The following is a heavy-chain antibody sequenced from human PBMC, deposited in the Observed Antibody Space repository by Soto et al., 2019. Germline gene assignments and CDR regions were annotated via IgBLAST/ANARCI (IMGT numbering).Heavy chain of an antibody. J-gene: IGHJ3*02. CDR2: ISYDGSNK. D-gene: IGHD4-4*01. V-gene: IGHV3-30*18. CDR3: AKDSPALQAAFDI. CDR1: GFTFSSYG. Sequence: QVQLVESGGGVVQPGRSLRLSCAASGFTFSSYGMHWVRQAPGKGLEWVAVISYDGSNKYYADSVKGRFTISRDNSKNTLYLQMNSLIAEDTAVYYCAKDSPALQAAFDIWGQGTMVTVSS.